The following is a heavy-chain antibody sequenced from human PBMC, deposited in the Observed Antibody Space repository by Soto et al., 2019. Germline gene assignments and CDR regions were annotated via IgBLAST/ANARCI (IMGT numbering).Heavy chain of an antibody. J-gene: IGHJ3*02. CDR3: ARDREYNYGSEVAFDI. CDR1: GFIFSSYA. D-gene: IGHD3-10*01. Sequence: QAQLVEAGGGVVQPGRSLKLSCAASGFIFSSYAMHWVRQAPGKGLEWVAVTSYDEKIKYYTDSVKGRFTISRDNSKSTLYLEMNSLRAEDTTVYYCARDREYNYGSEVAFDIWGQGTMVTVCS. CDR2: TSYDEKIK. V-gene: IGHV3-30*04.